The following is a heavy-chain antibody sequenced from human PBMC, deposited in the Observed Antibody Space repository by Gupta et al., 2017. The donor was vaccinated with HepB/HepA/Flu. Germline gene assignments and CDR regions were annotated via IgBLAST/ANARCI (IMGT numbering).Heavy chain of an antibody. V-gene: IGHV3-23*01. Sequence: PGKGLEWVSAISGSGGTTYYADSVKGRFTISRDNSKNTLYMQMNSLRAEDTAVYYCAKNYELGAGGGDDYFDCWGQGTLVTVS. CDR3: AKNYELGAGGGDDYFDC. J-gene: IGHJ4*02. D-gene: IGHD2-21*01. CDR2: ISGSGGTT.